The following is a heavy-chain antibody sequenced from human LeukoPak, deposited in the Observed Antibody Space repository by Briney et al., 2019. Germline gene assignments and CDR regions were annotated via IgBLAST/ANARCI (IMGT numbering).Heavy chain of an antibody. V-gene: IGHV2-70*04. CDR3: ARSPYCSSTSCYTYFDY. J-gene: IGHJ4*02. CDR2: IDWDDDK. CDR1: GFSLSTSGMR. D-gene: IGHD2-2*02. Sequence: SGPALVKPTQTLTLTCTFSGFSLSTSGMRVSWIRQPPGKALEWLARIDWDDDKFYSTSLKTRLTISKDTSKNQVVLTMTNMDPVDTDTYYCARSPYCSSTSCYTYFDYWGQGTLVTVSS.